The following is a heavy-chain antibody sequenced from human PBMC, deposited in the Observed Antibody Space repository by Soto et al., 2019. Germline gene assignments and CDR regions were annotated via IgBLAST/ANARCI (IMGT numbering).Heavy chain of an antibody. CDR3: ARVDKGDWFDP. J-gene: IGHJ5*02. CDR2: IYYSGST. D-gene: IGHD1-26*01. Sequence: SETLSLTCTVSGGSIGSYYWSWIRQPPGKGLEWIGYIYYSGSTNYNPSLKSRVTISVDTSKNQFSLKLSSVTAADTAVYYCARVDKGDWFDPWGQGTLVTVSS. CDR1: GGSIGSYY. V-gene: IGHV4-59*01.